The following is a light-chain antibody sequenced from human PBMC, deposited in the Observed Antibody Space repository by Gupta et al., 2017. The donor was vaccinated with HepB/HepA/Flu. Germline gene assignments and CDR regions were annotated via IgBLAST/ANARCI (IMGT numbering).Light chain of an antibody. CDR1: QSVHIN. Sequence: EIVMTQSPATLSVSPGERVALFCRASQSVHINLAWIQQKPGQAPRVLVYGASTRATGVPARFIGSGSRTEFTLTITSLQSEDVAVYFCQQENNWPWTFGQGTKVEI. J-gene: IGKJ1*01. CDR2: GAS. V-gene: IGKV3-15*01. CDR3: QQENNWPWT.